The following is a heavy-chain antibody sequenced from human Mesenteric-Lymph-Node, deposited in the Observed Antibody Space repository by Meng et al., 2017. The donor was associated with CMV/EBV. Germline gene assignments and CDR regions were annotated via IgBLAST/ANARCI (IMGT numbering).Heavy chain of an antibody. V-gene: IGHV5-10-1*01. CDR3: ARRPHYYGSGSYDFDY. CDR2: IDPSDSYT. J-gene: IGHJ4*02. Sequence: YSFTSYWISWVRQMPGKGLEWMGRIDPSDSYTNYSPSFQGHVTISADKSISTAYLQWSSLKASGTAMYYCARRPHYYGSGSYDFDYWGQGTLVTVSS. CDR1: YSFTSYW. D-gene: IGHD3-10*01.